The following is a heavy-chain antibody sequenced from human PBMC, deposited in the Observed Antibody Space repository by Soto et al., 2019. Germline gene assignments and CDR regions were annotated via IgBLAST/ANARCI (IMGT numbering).Heavy chain of an antibody. V-gene: IGHV1-69*18. CDR3: AREMPSTAAAYFYYGVNV. D-gene: IGHD6-13*01. CDR2: IVPVFPSV. J-gene: IGHJ6*02. Sequence: QVQLVQSGAEVKRPGSSVKVSCKASGGAFNNYAISWVRQAPGQGLEWLGTIVPVFPSVYYAPRFQGRLTITADGSTDTVYNMLTSLKSEDTAVYYCAREMPSTAAAYFYYGVNVWGQGTSVTVAS. CDR1: GGAFNNYA.